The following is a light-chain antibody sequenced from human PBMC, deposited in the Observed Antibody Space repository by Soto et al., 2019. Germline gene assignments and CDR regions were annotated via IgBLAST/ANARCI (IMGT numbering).Light chain of an antibody. CDR3: MQGTHWPKT. J-gene: IGKJ1*01. V-gene: IGKV2-30*01. Sequence: DVVLTQSPLSLPVTLGQPASISCTSSQSLVSSDGNTYLHWFQQRPGHSPRHPIYKISNRHSGVPEKYRGRGSCPDFTPEISRVEAEDVGLYSSMQGTHWPKTFGKETKVEIK. CDR2: KIS. CDR1: QSLVSSDGNTY.